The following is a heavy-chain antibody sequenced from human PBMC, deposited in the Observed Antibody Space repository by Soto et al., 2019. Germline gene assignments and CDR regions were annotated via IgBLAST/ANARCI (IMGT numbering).Heavy chain of an antibody. D-gene: IGHD2-8*01. CDR1: GGSISSGGYY. V-gene: IGHV4-31*03. CDR3: ARFPRYCTNGVCYTASDY. CDR2: IYYSGST. J-gene: IGHJ4*02. Sequence: PSETLSLTCTVSGGSISSGGYYWSWIRQNPGKGLEWIGYIYYSGSTYYNPSLKSRVTISVDTSKNQFSLKLSSVTAADTAVYYCARFPRYCTNGVCYTASDYWGQGTLVTVSS.